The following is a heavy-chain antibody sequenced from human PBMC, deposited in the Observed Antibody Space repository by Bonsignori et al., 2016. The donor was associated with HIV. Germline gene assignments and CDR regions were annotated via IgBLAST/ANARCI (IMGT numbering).Heavy chain of an antibody. D-gene: IGHD2-15*01. Sequence: GGSLRLSCAASGFTFSTYSMNWVRQAPGKGLEWVSSISSSGSYIYYADSVKGRFTISRDNAENSLSLQMNSLRAEDTAVYYCARGEYCSGGSCYLNYWGQGTLVTVSS. CDR1: GFTFSTYS. CDR3: ARGEYCSGGSCYLNY. CDR2: ISSSGSYI. J-gene: IGHJ4*02. V-gene: IGHV3-21*01.